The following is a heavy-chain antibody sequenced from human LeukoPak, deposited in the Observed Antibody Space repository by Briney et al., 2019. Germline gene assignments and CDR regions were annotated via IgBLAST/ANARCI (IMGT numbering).Heavy chain of an antibody. CDR1: GGSISSGGYY. V-gene: IGHV4-31*03. Sequence: SETLSLTCTVSGGSISSGGYYWSWIRQHPGKGLEWIGYIYYSGSTYYNPSLKSRVTISVDTSKNQFSLKLSSVTAADTAVYYCARDHLEGFDYWGQGTLVTVSS. CDR3: ARDHLEGFDY. D-gene: IGHD5-24*01. CDR2: IYYSGST. J-gene: IGHJ4*02.